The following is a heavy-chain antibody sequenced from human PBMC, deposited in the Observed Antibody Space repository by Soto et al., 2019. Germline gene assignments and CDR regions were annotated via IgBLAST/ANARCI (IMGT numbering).Heavy chain of an antibody. CDR1: GGSISSSSYY. CDR3: AREQNQALYYYDSSGYSYDWFDP. V-gene: IGHV4-39*07. CDR2: IYYSGST. D-gene: IGHD3-22*01. Sequence: PSETLSLTCTVSGGSISSSSYYWGWIRQPPGKGLEWIGSIYYSGSTYYNPSLKSRVTISVDTSKNQFSLKLSSVTAADTAVYYCAREQNQALYYYDSSGYSYDWFDPWGQGTLVTVSS. J-gene: IGHJ5*02.